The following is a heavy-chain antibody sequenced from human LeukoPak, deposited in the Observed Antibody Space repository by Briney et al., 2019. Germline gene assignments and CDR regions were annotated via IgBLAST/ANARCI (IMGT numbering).Heavy chain of an antibody. V-gene: IGHV3-33*01. Sequence: GKSLRLPCAAPGFTFNNYGMHWVRQAPGRGLGWVALMWSGGRLQYYADSVQGRFAVSRDTSRNTLYLQMNSLRDEDTAVYCCTRDDDTRSHFSIFQHWGRGTLVTVPS. CDR2: MWSGGRLQ. CDR1: GFTFNNYG. J-gene: IGHJ1*01. D-gene: IGHD3-22*01. CDR3: TRDDDTRSHFSIFQH.